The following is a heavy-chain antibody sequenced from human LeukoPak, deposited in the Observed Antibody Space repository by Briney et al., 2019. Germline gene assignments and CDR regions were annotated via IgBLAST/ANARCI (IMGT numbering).Heavy chain of an antibody. CDR1: GYRLNSYW. V-gene: IGHV5-51*01. Sequence: GESLKISCKTFGYRLNSYWIAWVRQMPGKGLEWMGIIYPTDSDTRYSPSFQGQVIISVDKFIRTAYLQWSSLKASDTAMYYCARRSGHGSGNYYLFDNWGQGTLVTVSS. D-gene: IGHD3-10*01. CDR3: ARRSGHGSGNYYLFDN. J-gene: IGHJ4*02. CDR2: IYPTDSDT.